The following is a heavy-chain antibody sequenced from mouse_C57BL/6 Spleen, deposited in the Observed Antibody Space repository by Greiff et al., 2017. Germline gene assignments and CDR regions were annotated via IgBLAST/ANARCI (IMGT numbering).Heavy chain of an antibody. D-gene: IGHD1-3*01. J-gene: IGHJ4*01. CDR1: GYTFTSYW. CDR2: INPSSGYT. Sequence: VMLVESGAELAKPGASVKLSCKASGYTFTSYWMPWVKQRPGQGLEWIGYINPSSGYTKYNQKFKDKATLPADKSSSTAYMQLSSLTYEDSAVYYCARSPPLTRRYAMDYWGQGTSVTVAS. CDR3: ARSPPLTRRYAMDY. V-gene: IGHV1-7*01.